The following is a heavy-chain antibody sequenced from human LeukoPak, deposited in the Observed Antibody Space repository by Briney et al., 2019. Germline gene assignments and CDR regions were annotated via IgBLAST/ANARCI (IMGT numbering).Heavy chain of an antibody. J-gene: IGHJ4*02. CDR3: AKDKSY. CDR2: IYYSGST. Sequence: PSETLSLTCTVSGGSISSHYWSWSRQPPGKGLEWIGYIYYSGSTNYNPSLKSRVTLSVDTSRTQFSLKLSSVTAADTAVYYCAKDKSYWGQGTLVTVSS. V-gene: IGHV4-59*11. CDR1: GGSISSHY.